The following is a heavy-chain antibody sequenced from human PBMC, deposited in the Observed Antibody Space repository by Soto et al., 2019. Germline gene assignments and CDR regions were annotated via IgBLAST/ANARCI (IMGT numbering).Heavy chain of an antibody. CDR1: GFSFSHYW. CDR2: ISPNGRTT. V-gene: IGHV3-74*01. J-gene: IGHJ4*02. D-gene: IGHD3-10*01. CDR3: ADSWLPTSY. Sequence: GVSLRLSCAASGFSFSHYWMHWVRQAPGKGLVWVSRISPNGRTTTYADSVKGRFTISRDNAKSTLYLQMNSLTVEDGAVYYCADSWLPTSYWGPGTLVTVSS.